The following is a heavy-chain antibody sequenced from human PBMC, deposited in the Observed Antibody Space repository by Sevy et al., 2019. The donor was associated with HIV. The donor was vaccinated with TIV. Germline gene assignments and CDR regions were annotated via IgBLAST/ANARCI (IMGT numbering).Heavy chain of an antibody. D-gene: IGHD3-22*01. CDR3: ASLPNNYYDSGGYSGNDAFDI. Sequence: GGSLILSCAASGFTFSGYGMHWVRQAPGKGLEWVAVIWNDRSNKEYADSVKGRFTISRDNSKNTLYLQMNSLRAEDTAVYYCASLPNNYYDSGGYSGNDAFDIWGQGTMVTVSS. V-gene: IGHV3-33*01. J-gene: IGHJ3*02. CDR1: GFTFSGYG. CDR2: IWNDRSNK.